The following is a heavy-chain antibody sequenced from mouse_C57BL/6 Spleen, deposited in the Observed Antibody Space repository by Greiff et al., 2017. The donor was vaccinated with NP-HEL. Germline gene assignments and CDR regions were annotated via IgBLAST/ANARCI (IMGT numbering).Heavy chain of an antibody. V-gene: IGHV1-15*01. D-gene: IGHD2-3*01. CDR2: IDPETGGT. Sequence: VKQTPVHGLEWIGAIDPETGGTAYNQKFKGKAILTADKSSSTAYMELRSLTSEDSAVYYCTRDGYHSYFDYWGQGTTLTVSS. J-gene: IGHJ2*01. CDR3: TRDGYHSYFDY.